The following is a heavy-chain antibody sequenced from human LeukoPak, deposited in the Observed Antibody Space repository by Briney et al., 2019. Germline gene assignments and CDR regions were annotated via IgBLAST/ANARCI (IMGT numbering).Heavy chain of an antibody. V-gene: IGHV3-30*02. CDR3: ARVGRGYSYGYLGLDY. Sequence: GGSLRLSCAASGLTFSMPPMDWVRRAPGRGLEWVAFIQNDGNSKNYADSVKGRFTISRDNSKNTLYLQMGSLRAEDMAVYYCARVGRGYSYGYLGLDYWGQGTLVTVSS. J-gene: IGHJ4*02. CDR1: GLTFSMPP. CDR2: IQNDGNSK. D-gene: IGHD5-18*01.